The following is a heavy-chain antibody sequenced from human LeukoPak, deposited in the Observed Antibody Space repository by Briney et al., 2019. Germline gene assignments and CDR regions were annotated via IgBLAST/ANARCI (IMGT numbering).Heavy chain of an antibody. V-gene: IGHV1-24*01. CDR2: FDPEDGET. D-gene: IGHD3-22*01. J-gene: IGHJ4*02. CDR1: GYTLTELS. CDR3: ARSDSSGYYWFWDY. Sequence: ASVTVSCKVSGYTLTELSMHWVRQAPGKGLEWMGGFDPEDGETIYAQKFQGRVTMTTDTSTSTAYMELRSLRSDDTAVYYCARSDSSGYYWFWDYWGQGTLVTVSS.